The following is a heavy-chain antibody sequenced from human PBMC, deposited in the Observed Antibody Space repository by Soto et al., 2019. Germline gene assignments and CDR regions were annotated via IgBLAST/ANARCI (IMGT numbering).Heavy chain of an antibody. CDR1: GYSFTSYW. Sequence: GESLNISCKGSGYSFTSYWIGWVRQMPGRGLEWMGIIYPGDSDTRYSPSFQGQVTISADKSISTAYLQWSSLKASDTAMYYCARVVGYCSSTSCYRKPYYYYGMDVWGQGTTVTVS. D-gene: IGHD2-2*01. CDR3: ARVVGYCSSTSCYRKPYYYYGMDV. J-gene: IGHJ6*02. V-gene: IGHV5-51*01. CDR2: IYPGDSDT.